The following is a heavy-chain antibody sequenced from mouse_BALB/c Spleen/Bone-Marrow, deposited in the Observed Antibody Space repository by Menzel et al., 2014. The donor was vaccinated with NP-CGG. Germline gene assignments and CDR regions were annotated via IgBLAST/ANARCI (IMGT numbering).Heavy chain of an antibody. V-gene: IGHV10-1*02. CDR2: IRSKSNNYAT. CDR1: GFTFNTYA. D-gene: IGHD1-1*01. CDR3: VRYHGSSYYYAMDY. Sequence: EVQLVESGGGLVQPKGSLKLSCAASGFTFNTYAMNWVRQAPGKGLEWVARIRSKSNNYATYYADSVKDRFTISRDDSQSMLYLQMNNLKTEDTAMYYCVRYHGSSYYYAMDYWGQGTSVTVSS. J-gene: IGHJ4*01.